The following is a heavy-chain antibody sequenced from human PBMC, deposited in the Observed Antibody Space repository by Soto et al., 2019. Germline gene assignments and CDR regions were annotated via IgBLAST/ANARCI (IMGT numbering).Heavy chain of an antibody. CDR3: ARTPFYYFGLGTHLYYIDC. Sequence: PSETLSLTCTVASGSISSYYWSWLRQPPGKGLEWIGYAYYSGTTNYNSSLKSRVTISIDTSKNQFSPTLNSVTAADTAVYYCARTPFYYFGLGTHLYYIDCWDQGALVTVSS. V-gene: IGHV4-59*01. J-gene: IGHJ4*02. D-gene: IGHD3-10*01. CDR2: AYYSGTT. CDR1: SGSISSYY.